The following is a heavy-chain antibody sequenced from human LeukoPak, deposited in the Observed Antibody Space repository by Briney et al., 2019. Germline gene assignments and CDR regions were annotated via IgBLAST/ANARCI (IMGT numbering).Heavy chain of an antibody. CDR2: INQDGSKE. J-gene: IGHJ4*02. Sequence: GGSLRLSCAASGFTFSNYWMTWVRQAPGKGLEWVAHINQDGSKEYYLDSVKARFTISRDNAKNSLSLQMNSLRAEDTAVYYCVRDGGVSGYDLLDYWGQGTLVTVSS. V-gene: IGHV3-7*01. CDR3: VRDGGVSGYDLLDY. CDR1: GFTFSNYW. D-gene: IGHD5-12*01.